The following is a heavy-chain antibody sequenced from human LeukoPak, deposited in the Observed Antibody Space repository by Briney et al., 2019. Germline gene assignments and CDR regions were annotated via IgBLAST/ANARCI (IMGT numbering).Heavy chain of an antibody. V-gene: IGHV1-24*01. J-gene: IGHJ4*02. CDR3: ATELWIQLWPPPFAY. D-gene: IGHD5-18*01. CDR2: FDPEDGET. Sequence: ASVKVCCKVSGYTLTELSMHWVRQAPGKGLEWMGGFDPEDGETIYAQKFQGGVTMTEDTSTDTAYMELSSLRSEDTAVYYCATELWIQLWPPPFAYWGQGTLVTVSS. CDR1: GYTLTELS.